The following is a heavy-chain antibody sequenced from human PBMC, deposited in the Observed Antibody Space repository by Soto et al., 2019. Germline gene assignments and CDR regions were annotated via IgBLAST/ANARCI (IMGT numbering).Heavy chain of an antibody. CDR1: GGSITNYY. D-gene: IGHD2-2*01. J-gene: IGHJ5*02. Sequence: QVQLQESGPGLVKPSETLSLTCTVSGGSITNYYWSWIRQPPGKGLEWIGYIYYSGGTNYNPSLKSLITVSVDTSKDQFSLKLRSVTAADTAVYYCARVGCISTNCYFSSDGRGWFDPWGQGTLFTVSS. CDR3: ARVGCISTNCYFSSDGRGWFDP. V-gene: IGHV4-59*01. CDR2: IYYSGGT.